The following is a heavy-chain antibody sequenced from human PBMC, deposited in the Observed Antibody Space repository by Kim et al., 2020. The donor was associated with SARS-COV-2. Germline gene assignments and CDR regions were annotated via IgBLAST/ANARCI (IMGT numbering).Heavy chain of an antibody. J-gene: IGHJ4*02. V-gene: IGHV3-30*04. CDR3: ASPPPLYGDYALDY. D-gene: IGHD4-17*01. CDR1: GFTFSSYA. CDR2: ISYDGSNK. Sequence: GGSLRLSCAASGFTFSSYAMHWVRQAPGKGLEWVAVISYDGSNKYYADSVKGRFTISRDNSKNTLYLQMNSLRAEDTAVYYCASPPPLYGDYALDYWGQGTLVTVSS.